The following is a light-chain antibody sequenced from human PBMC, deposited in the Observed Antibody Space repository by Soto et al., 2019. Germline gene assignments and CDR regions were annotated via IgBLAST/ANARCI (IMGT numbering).Light chain of an antibody. CDR1: SSDVGGYNY. CDR3: CSYAGSGNV. Sequence: QSALTQPPSASGSPGQSVAISCTGTSSDVGGYNYVSWYQQHPGKAPKLLIYEVNNRPSGVPDRFSGSKSGNTASLTVSGLQAEDEADYYCCSYAGSGNVFGTGTKLTVL. V-gene: IGLV2-8*01. CDR2: EVN. J-gene: IGLJ1*01.